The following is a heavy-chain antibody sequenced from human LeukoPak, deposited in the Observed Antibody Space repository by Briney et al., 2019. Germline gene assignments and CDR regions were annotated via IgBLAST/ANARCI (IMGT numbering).Heavy chain of an antibody. CDR2: ISGSGGST. CDR1: RFTFSSYG. V-gene: IGHV3-23*01. D-gene: IGHD2-8*02. Sequence: GGSLRLSCAASRFTFSSYGMNWVRQAPGKGLEWVSAISGSGGSTYYADSVKGRFTISRDNSKNTLYLQMNSLRAEDTAVYYCTEGCTGGPCYYYYMDVWGKGTTVTVSS. J-gene: IGHJ6*03. CDR3: TEGCTGGPCYYYYMDV.